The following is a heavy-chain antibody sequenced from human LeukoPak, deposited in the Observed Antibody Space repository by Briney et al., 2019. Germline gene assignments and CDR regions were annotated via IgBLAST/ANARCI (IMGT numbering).Heavy chain of an antibody. CDR2: IYYSGST. CDR1: GGSISSYY. J-gene: IGHJ4*02. Sequence: SSETLSLTCTVSGGSISSYYWSWIRQPPGKGLEWIGYIYYSGSTYYSPSLKSRVTISVDTSKKQFSLKVSSVTAADTAVYYCARAGYSYGTGYYFDYWGQGTLVTVSS. D-gene: IGHD5-18*01. CDR3: ARAGYSYGTGYYFDY. V-gene: IGHV4-59*01.